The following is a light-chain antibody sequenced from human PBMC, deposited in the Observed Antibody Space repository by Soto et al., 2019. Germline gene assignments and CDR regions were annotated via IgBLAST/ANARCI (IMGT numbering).Light chain of an antibody. Sequence: QMTQSPSSLSASVGEKIIITCRASRDVGSDVSWYQQKPGQAPKLLIYAASNLYTGVPSRFSGSRSGTEFTLTISSLQPEDFASYYCLQDYGDSWTFGQGAKVEIE. CDR1: RDVGSD. CDR2: AAS. J-gene: IGKJ1*01. V-gene: IGKV1-6*01. CDR3: LQDYGDSWT.